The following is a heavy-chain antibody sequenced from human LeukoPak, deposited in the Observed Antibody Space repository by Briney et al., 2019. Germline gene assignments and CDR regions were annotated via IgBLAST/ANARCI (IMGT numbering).Heavy chain of an antibody. V-gene: IGHV7-4-1*02. J-gene: IGHJ4*02. Sequence: ASVKVSCKASGYTFTNYAMNWVRQAPGQGLEWMGWINTNTGNPTYARGFTGRFVFSLDTSVSTASLQINSLKAEDTAVYYCARDGYDSRLGYWGQGTPVTVSS. CDR2: INTNTGNP. CDR3: ARDGYDSRLGY. D-gene: IGHD5-12*01. CDR1: GYTFTNYA.